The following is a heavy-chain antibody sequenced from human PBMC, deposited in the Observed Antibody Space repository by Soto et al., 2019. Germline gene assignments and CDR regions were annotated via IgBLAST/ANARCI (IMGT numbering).Heavy chain of an antibody. V-gene: IGHV3-74*01. CDR2: IQSDGSST. CDR3: ARGGNPDY. CDR1: GFTFSNYC. D-gene: IGHD4-4*01. Sequence: EVQLVESGGGLVQPGGSLRLSCAASGFTFSNYCMHWVRQAPGKGLLWVSRIQSDGSSTDYADSVKGRFTISRDNAKNTVYLQMNSLRADDTAVYYCARGGNPDYWGRGTLVTVSS. J-gene: IGHJ4*02.